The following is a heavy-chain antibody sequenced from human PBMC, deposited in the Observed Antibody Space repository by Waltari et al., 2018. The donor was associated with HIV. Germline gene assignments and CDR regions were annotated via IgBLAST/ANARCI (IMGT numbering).Heavy chain of an antibody. Sequence: QVQLVQSGAEVKKPGASVKVSCKVSGHTLSELSMHWVRQVPGKGLEWMGNFDPEEDETIYAQKFQGIVTMTEDTSSDTAYMELSSLTSGDTAVYYCATDFSGMVRAYSYYSLDVWGQGTTVTVSS. CDR3: ATDFSGMVRAYSYYSLDV. CDR2: FDPEEDET. V-gene: IGHV1-24*01. J-gene: IGHJ6*02. D-gene: IGHD3-10*01. CDR1: GHTLSELS.